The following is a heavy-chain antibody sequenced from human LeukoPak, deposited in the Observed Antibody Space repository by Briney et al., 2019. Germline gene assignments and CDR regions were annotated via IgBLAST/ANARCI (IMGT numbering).Heavy chain of an antibody. CDR3: ARENRYSGSWYGDY. CDR1: GYTFTSYG. V-gene: IGHV1-18*01. CDR2: ISAYNGNT. D-gene: IGHD6-13*01. Sequence: VASVKVSCKASGYTFTSYGISWVRQAPGQGLEWMGWISAYNGNTNYAQKLQGRVTMTTDTSTSTAYMELRSLRSDDTAVYYCARENRYSGSWYGDYWGQGTLVTVSS. J-gene: IGHJ4*02.